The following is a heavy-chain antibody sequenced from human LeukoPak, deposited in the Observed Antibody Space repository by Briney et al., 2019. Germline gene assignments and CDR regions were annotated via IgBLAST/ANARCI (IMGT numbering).Heavy chain of an antibody. J-gene: IGHJ4*02. D-gene: IGHD5-24*01. CDR1: GGSFSGYY. V-gene: IGHV4-34*01. CDR2: INPRGST. CDR3: ARRRLGYYFDY. Sequence: SETLSLTXGVYGGSFSGYYWSWIRQPPGKGLEWIGEINPRGSTNYNPSLKSRVTLSADTSKNQFSLTLNSVTAADTAVYYCARRRLGYYFDYWGQGTLVTVSS.